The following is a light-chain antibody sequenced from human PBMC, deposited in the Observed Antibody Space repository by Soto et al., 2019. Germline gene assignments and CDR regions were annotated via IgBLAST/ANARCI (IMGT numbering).Light chain of an antibody. CDR3: QHFSSFPPQFT. J-gene: IGKJ3*01. V-gene: IGKV1-9*01. Sequence: IQLTQSPSSLSASVGDRVTIACRASQGISNYLAWYQQKPGEAPKVLIYAASTLQSGVPSRFSGSGSGTDFALTISGLQPEVFAIYYCQHFSSFPPQFTFGPGTKVDIK. CDR2: AAS. CDR1: QGISNY.